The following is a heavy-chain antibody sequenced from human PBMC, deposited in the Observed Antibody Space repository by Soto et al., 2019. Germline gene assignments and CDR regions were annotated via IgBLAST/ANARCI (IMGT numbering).Heavy chain of an antibody. V-gene: IGHV3-21*01. CDR1: GFTFYTSS. J-gene: IGHJ5*02. CDR2: ISSQSDYI. D-gene: IGHD2-15*01. CDR3: AREPASGSSVCWLDT. Sequence: EVQLVESGGGLVKPGGSLRLSCAASGFTFYTSSMNWVRQAPGKGLEWVSAISSQSDYIYYADSVKGRFTISRDNAENSLYLQMNSLSAEDTAFYYCAREPASGSSVCWLDTWGQGTLVTVSS.